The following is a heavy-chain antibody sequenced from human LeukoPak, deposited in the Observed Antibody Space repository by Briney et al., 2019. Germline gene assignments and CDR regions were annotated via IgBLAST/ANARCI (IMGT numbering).Heavy chain of an antibody. D-gene: IGHD3-16*02. CDR1: GFTFSSYG. J-gene: IGHJ3*02. V-gene: IGHV3-23*01. CDR3: ARVNRGDAFDI. Sequence: GGSLRLSCAASGFTFSSYGMSWVRQVPGKGLEWVSGISGSGTSTYYADSLKGRFTISRDNSKNTLYLQVNSLRAEDTAVYYCARVNRGDAFDIWGQGTLVTVSS. CDR2: ISGSGTST.